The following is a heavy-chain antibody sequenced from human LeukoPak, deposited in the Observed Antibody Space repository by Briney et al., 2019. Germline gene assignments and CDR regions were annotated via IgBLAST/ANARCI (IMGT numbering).Heavy chain of an antibody. CDR2: ISAYNGNT. V-gene: IGHV1-18*01. Sequence: GASVKVSCKASGYTFTSYGISWVRPGPGQGLEWMGWISAYNGNTNYAQKLQGRVTMTPDTSTSTAYMELRSLRSDDTAVYYCARDSELPDFWSGYYRSHNWFDPWGQGTLVTVSS. J-gene: IGHJ5*02. CDR3: ARDSELPDFWSGYYRSHNWFDP. D-gene: IGHD3-3*01. CDR1: GYTFTSYG.